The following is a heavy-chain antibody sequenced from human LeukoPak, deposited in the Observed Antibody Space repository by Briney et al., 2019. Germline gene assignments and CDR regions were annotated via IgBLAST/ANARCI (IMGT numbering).Heavy chain of an antibody. CDR3: AKSGRGDY. CDR1: GLTFVDFA. CDR2: ISWNSGSI. V-gene: IGHV3-9*01. D-gene: IGHD1-26*01. J-gene: IGHJ4*02. Sequence: SRRLSCAASGLTFVDFAMHWVRQAPGKGLEWVSGISWNSGSIGYADSVKGRFTISRDNAKNSLYLQMNSLRAEDTALYYCAKSGRGDYWGQGTLVTVSS.